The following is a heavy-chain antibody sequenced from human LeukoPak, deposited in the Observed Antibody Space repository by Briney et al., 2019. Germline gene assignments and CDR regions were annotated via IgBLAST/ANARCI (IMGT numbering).Heavy chain of an antibody. CDR3: ARTPRIAVAKRWFDP. Sequence: PSETLSLTCAVYGGSFSGYYWSWIRQPPGKGLEWIGEINHSGSTNYNPSLKSRVTISVDTSKNQFSLKLSSVTAADTAAYYCARTPRIAVAKRWFDPWGQGTLVTVSS. D-gene: IGHD6-19*01. J-gene: IGHJ5*02. V-gene: IGHV4-34*01. CDR1: GGSFSGYY. CDR2: INHSGST.